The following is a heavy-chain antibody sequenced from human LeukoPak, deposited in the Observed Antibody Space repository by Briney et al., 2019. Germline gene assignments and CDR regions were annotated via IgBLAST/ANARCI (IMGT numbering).Heavy chain of an antibody. CDR2: IKQDGSEK. CDR1: GFTVSSNY. CDR3: ARRRGSYSFDY. J-gene: IGHJ4*02. V-gene: IGHV3-7*01. Sequence: PGGSLRLSCAASGFTVSSNYMSWVRQAPGKGQEWVANIKQDGSEKYYVDSVKGRFTISRDNAKNSLYLQMNSLRAEDTAVYYCARRRGSYSFDYWGQGTLVTVSS. D-gene: IGHD1-26*01.